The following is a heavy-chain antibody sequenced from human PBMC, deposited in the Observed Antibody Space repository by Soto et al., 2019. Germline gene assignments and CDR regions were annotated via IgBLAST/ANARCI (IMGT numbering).Heavy chain of an antibody. CDR2: INAGNGNT. CDR1: GYTFTSYA. Sequence: QVQLVQSGAEVKKPGASVKVSCKASGYTFTSYAMHWVRQAPGQRLEWMGWINAGNGNTKYSQKFQGRVTITRDTSASTAYMELSSLRSEDTAVYYCGSVGFGGEDWFYPWGQGTLVTVSS. V-gene: IGHV1-3*01. J-gene: IGHJ5*02. CDR3: GSVGFGGEDWFYP. D-gene: IGHD3-10*01.